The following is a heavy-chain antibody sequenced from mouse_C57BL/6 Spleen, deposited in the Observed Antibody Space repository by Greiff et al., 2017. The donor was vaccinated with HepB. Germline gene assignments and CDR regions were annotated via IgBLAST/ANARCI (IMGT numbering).Heavy chain of an antibody. J-gene: IGHJ2*01. V-gene: IGHV7-3*01. CDR2: IRNKANGYTT. Sequence: EVKLEESGGGLVQPGGSLSLSCAASGFTFTDYYMSWVRQPPGKALEWLGFIRNKANGYTTEYSASVKCQFTISRDNSQSILYLQMNALRAEDSATYDCARWALRYPFDYWGQGTTLTVSS. CDR1: GFTFTDYY. CDR3: ARWALRYPFDY. D-gene: IGHD1-1*01.